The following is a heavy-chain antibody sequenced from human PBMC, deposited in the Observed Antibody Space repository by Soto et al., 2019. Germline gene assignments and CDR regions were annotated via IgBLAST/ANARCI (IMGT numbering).Heavy chain of an antibody. CDR2: IGGSGASI. CDR1: GFPFSAFA. CDR3: AKLSPYCSGGSCSERITPIPYYFDY. J-gene: IGHJ4*02. Sequence: PGGSLRLSCAASGFPFSAFAMNWVRQAPGKGLEWVAGIGGSGASIYYADSVKGRFTISRDNFMNALYLQMNSLRAEDTAVYYCAKLSPYCSGGSCSERITPIPYYFDYWGQGTLVTVSS. V-gene: IGHV3-23*01. D-gene: IGHD2-15*01.